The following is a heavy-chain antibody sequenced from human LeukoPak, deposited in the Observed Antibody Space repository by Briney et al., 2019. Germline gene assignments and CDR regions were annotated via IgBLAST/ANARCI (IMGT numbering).Heavy chain of an antibody. J-gene: IGHJ3*02. CDR3: ARDGAYSSGWYSDAFDI. Sequence: GGSLRLSCAASGFTFSSYWMHWVRQAPGKGLVWVSRINSDGSSTSYADSVKSRFTISRDNAKNTLYLQMNSLRAEDTAVYYCARDGAYSSGWYSDAFDIWGQGTMVTVSS. CDR2: INSDGSST. V-gene: IGHV3-74*01. CDR1: GFTFSSYW. D-gene: IGHD6-19*01.